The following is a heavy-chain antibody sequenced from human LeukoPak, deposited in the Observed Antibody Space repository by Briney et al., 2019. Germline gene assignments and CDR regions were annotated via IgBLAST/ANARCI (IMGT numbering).Heavy chain of an antibody. D-gene: IGHD3-10*02. CDR3: AELGITMIGGV. V-gene: IGHV3-11*04. CDR2: ISRSGSTI. CDR1: GFTFSDYN. Sequence: GGSLRLSCAASGFTFSDYNMRWIRQAPGKGLEWVSSISRSGSTIYYADSVKGRFTISRDDAKNSLYLQMNSLRAEDTAVYYCAELGITMIGGVWGKGTTVTISS. J-gene: IGHJ6*04.